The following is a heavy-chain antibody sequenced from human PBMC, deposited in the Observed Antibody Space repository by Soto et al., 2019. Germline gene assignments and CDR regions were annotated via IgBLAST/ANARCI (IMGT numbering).Heavy chain of an antibody. CDR1: GYTFTGYY. CDR2: INPNSGGT. J-gene: IGHJ4*02. D-gene: IGHD2-21*01. V-gene: IGHV1-2*04. CDR3: ARLAQYCGGDCYYFDY. Sequence: ASVKVSCKASGYTFTGYYMHWVRQAPGQGLEWMGWINPNSGGTNYAQKFQGWVTMTRDTSISTAYMELSRLRSDDTAVYYCARLAQYCGGDCYYFDYGGQGTLVTVSS.